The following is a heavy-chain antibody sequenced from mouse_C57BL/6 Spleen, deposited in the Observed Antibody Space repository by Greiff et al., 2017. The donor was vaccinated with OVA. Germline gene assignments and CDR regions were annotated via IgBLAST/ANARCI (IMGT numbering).Heavy chain of an antibody. J-gene: IGHJ4*01. D-gene: IGHD2-1*01. V-gene: IGHV7-3*01. CDR3: ARSLYGNYGNYYAMDY. CDR1: GFTFTDYY. Sequence: EVHLVESGGGLVQPGGSLSLSCAASGFTFTDYYMSWVRQTPGKALEWLGFISNNANGYTTEYSASVKGRFTISSDNSQSILYLPMNALRAEYSATYYCARSLYGNYGNYYAMDYWGQGTSVTVSS. CDR2: ISNNANGYTT.